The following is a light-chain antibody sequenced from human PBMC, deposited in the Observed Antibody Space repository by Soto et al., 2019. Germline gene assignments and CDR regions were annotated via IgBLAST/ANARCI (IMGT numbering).Light chain of an antibody. V-gene: IGKV3-15*01. J-gene: IGKJ5*01. CDR2: DAS. CDR3: QQYNNWPIT. CDR1: QSVSGD. Sequence: EIVCTPSPATVSVSPGERATLSCRASQSVSGDLAWYHHKPGQAPRLLIYDASTRALDTPARFAGSGAGTEFTLTISTLQSEDLAVYFCQQYNNWPITFGQGTRLEIK.